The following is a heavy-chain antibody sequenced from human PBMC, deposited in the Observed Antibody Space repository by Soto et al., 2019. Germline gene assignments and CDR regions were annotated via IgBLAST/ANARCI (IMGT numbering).Heavy chain of an antibody. Sequence: EVQLVESGGGLVQPGGSLRLSCAASGFTFSSYDMHWVRQVAGKGLEWVSAIGVAGDTYYPDSVKGRFTISRENAKNSLYLQMNSLRAEDTAVYYCASGGWGSSWYEGWSRIDYWGQGTLVTVSS. CDR1: GFTFSSYD. V-gene: IGHV3-13*01. D-gene: IGHD6-13*01. CDR2: IGVAGDT. CDR3: ASGGWGSSWYEGWSRIDY. J-gene: IGHJ4*02.